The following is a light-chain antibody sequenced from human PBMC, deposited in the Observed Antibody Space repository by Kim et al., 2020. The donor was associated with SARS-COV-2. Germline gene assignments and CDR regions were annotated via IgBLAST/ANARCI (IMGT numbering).Light chain of an antibody. CDR1: SSGVGGYNY. J-gene: IGLJ1*01. Sequence: GQSITIAWTGTSSGVGGYNYVSWYQQHPGRAPILMIYDVSKRPSGVSHRFSGSKSGNTASLTISGLQAEDEADYYCSSYTSSSTYVFGTGTKVTVL. CDR3: SSYTSSSTYV. CDR2: DVS. V-gene: IGLV2-14*04.